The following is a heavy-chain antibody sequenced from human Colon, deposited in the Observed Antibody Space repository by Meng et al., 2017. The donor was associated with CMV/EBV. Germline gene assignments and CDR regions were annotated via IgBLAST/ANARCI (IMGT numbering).Heavy chain of an antibody. D-gene: IGHD2-2*01. Sequence: QIPFTESGPTLVKPTQTLTLTCTFSGFSLNTYEVGVGWFRQPPGKAPEWLALIYWDDDKRYRSSLGNRLTLTHDASKNQVVLTMTDMDPVDTATYYCAHKSLPAAFFDYWSQGTLVTVSS. CDR2: IYWDDDK. CDR1: GFSLNTYEVG. J-gene: IGHJ4*02. V-gene: IGHV2-5*02. CDR3: AHKSLPAAFFDY.